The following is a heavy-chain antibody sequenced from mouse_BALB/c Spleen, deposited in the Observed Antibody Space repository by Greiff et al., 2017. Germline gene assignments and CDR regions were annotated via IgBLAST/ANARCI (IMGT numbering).Heavy chain of an antibody. V-gene: IGHV5-17*02. D-gene: IGHD2-3*01. J-gene: IGHJ4*01. CDR2: ISSGSSTI. CDR3: ARNDGYYYAMDY. Sequence: EVKVEESGGGLVQPGGSRKLSCAASGFTFSSFGMHWVRQAPEKGLEWVAYISSGSSTIYYADTVKGRFTISRDNPKNTLFLQMTSLRSEDTAMYYCARNDGYYYAMDYWGQGTSVTVSS. CDR1: GFTFSSFG.